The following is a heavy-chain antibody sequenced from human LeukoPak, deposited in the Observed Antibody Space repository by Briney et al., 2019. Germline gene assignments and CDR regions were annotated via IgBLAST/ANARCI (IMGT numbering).Heavy chain of an antibody. J-gene: IGHJ4*02. CDR1: GFTFSSYS. CDR2: ISSSSSYI. Sequence: GGSLRLSCAASGFTFSSYSMNWVRQAPGKGLEWVSSISSSSSYIYYADSVKGRFTISRDNAKNSLYLQMNSLRAEDTAVYYCARVVAVAGIYYFDYWGQGTLVTVSS. V-gene: IGHV3-21*01. D-gene: IGHD6-19*01. CDR3: ARVVAVAGIYYFDY.